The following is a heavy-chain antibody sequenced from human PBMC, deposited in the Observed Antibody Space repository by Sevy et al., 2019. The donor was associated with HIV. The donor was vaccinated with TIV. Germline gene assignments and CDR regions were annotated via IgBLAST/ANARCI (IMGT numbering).Heavy chain of an antibody. Sequence: GGSLRLSCAASGFTFSSNAMTWVRQVPGKGLEWVSTISASGGNTYYADSVKGRFTIPRDNSKNTLCLQMNSLSAEDTAVYHCTKAFTGRYSDYWGQGTLVTVSS. J-gene: IGHJ4*02. CDR1: GFTFSSNA. D-gene: IGHD3-10*01. CDR3: TKAFTGRYSDY. CDR2: ISASGGNT. V-gene: IGHV3-23*01.